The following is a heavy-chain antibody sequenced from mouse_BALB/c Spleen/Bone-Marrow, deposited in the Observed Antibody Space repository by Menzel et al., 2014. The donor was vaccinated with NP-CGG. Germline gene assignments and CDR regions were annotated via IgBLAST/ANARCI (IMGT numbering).Heavy chain of an antibody. J-gene: IGHJ2*01. CDR1: GFSLTSYG. D-gene: IGHD2-2*01. CDR2: IWAGGST. V-gene: IGHV2-9*02. CDR3: ARRGNGYYFDY. Sequence: VKLVESGPGLVAPSQSLSITCTVSGFSLTSYGVHWVRQPPGKGLEWLGVIWAGGSTNYNSALMSRLSISKDNSKSQVFIKMNSLQTDDTAMYYCARRGNGYYFDYWGQGTTLTVSS.